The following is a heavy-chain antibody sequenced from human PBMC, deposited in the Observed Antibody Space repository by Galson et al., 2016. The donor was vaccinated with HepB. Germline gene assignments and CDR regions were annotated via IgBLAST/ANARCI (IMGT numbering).Heavy chain of an antibody. Sequence: SVTVSCKASGGTFSNYAFSWVRQAPGQGLEWMGGIIPIFGAANYAQKFQGRVTITADKSTSTAYMELSSLRSEDTAVYYCARDNLSYYYDSSGYFDYWGQGTLVTVSS. CDR1: GGTFSNYA. V-gene: IGHV1-69*06. J-gene: IGHJ4*02. CDR3: ARDNLSYYYDSSGYFDY. D-gene: IGHD3-22*01. CDR2: IIPIFGAA.